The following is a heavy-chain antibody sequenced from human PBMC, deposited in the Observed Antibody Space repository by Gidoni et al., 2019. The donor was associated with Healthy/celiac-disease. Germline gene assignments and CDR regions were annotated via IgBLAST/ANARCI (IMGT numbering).Heavy chain of an antibody. J-gene: IGHJ4*02. CDR2: ISGSGGST. CDR1: GFTFSSYA. Sequence: EVQLLESGGGLVQPGGSLRLSCAASGFTFSSYAMSWVRQAPGKVLEWVSAISGSGGSTYYADSVKGRFTISRDNSKNTLYLQMNSLRAEDTVTIDVDTTDYWGQGTLVAVSS. V-gene: IGHV3-23*01. CDR3: DTTDY. D-gene: IGHD1-26*01.